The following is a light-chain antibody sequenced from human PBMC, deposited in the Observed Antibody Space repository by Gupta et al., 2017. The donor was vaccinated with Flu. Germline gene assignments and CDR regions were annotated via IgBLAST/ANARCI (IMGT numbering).Light chain of an antibody. J-gene: IGLJ2*01. CDR3: QAWDTSTVI. Sequence: SYDLTQPPSGSVSAGQTASITCSGDKLGDKYASWYQQKPGQSPVLVIYRDNKRPSGIPERVSGSNSGNTATLTISGTQAMDEADYYCQAWDTSTVIFGGGTKLTVL. CDR1: KLGDKY. V-gene: IGLV3-1*01. CDR2: RDN.